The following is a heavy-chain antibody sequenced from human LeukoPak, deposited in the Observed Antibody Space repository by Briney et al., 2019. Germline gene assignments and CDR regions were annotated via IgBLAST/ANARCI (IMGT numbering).Heavy chain of an antibody. Sequence: SETLSLTCAVYGGSLSGYYWSWIRQPPGKGLEWIGEINHSGSTNYNPSLKSRVTISVDTSKNQFSLKLSSVTAADTAVYYCAREAWIQLWFYDYWGQGTLVTVSS. CDR3: AREAWIQLWFYDY. CDR1: GGSLSGYY. J-gene: IGHJ4*02. D-gene: IGHD5-18*01. V-gene: IGHV4-34*01. CDR2: INHSGST.